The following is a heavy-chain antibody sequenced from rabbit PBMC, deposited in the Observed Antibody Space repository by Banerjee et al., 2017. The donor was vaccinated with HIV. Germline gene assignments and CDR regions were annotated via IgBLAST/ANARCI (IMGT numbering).Heavy chain of an antibody. CDR3: ARGGASYTGRGYDTDYFNL. Sequence: QSLEESGGDLVKPEGSLTLTCTASGFSFSSGYDMCWVRQAPGKGLEWIACIYGGSSGTYYASWAKGRFTISKTSSTTVSLQMTSLTAADTATYFCARGGASYTGRGYDTDYFNLWGPGTLVTVS. V-gene: IGHV1S40*01. CDR2: IYGGSSGT. D-gene: IGHD8-1*01. CDR1: GFSFSSGYD. J-gene: IGHJ4*01.